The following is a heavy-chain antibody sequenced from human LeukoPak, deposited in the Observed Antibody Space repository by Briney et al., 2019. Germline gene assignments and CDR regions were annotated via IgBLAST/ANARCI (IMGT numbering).Heavy chain of an antibody. CDR2: ISPSGGST. V-gene: IGHV1-46*01. CDR1: GYTFTSYY. Sequence: ASVKVSCKASGYTFTSYYMHWVRRAPGQGLEWMGIISPSGGSTSYAQKFQGRVTMTRDMSTSTVHMELSSLRSEDTAVYYCAKGPAGERLDYWGQGTLVTVSS. CDR3: AKGPAGERLDY. J-gene: IGHJ4*02. D-gene: IGHD1-26*01.